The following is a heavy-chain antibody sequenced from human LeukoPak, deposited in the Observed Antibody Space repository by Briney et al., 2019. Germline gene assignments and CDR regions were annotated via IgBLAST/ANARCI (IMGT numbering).Heavy chain of an antibody. J-gene: IGHJ4*02. CDR3: ASIPYSSSPNPSY. CDR2: INHSGST. V-gene: IGHV4-34*01. Sequence: MASETLSLTCAVYGGSFSGYYWSWIRQPPGKGLEWIGEINHSGSTNYNPSLKSRVTISVDTSKNQFSLKLSSVTAADTAVYYCASIPYSSSPNPSYWGQGTLVTVSS. CDR1: GGSFSGYY. D-gene: IGHD6-6*01.